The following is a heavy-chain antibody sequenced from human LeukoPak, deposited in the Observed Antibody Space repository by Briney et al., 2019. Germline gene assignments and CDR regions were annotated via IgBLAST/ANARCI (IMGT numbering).Heavy chain of an antibody. Sequence: GASVKVSCKASGGTFSSYAISWVRQAPGQGLEWMGRIIPILGIANYAQKFQGRVTITADKSTSTAYMELSSLRSEDTAVYYCATRNHNYYDSSGYYYFDYWGQGTLVTVSS. CDR3: ATRNHNYYDSSGYYYFDY. CDR2: IIPILGIA. V-gene: IGHV1-69*04. J-gene: IGHJ4*02. CDR1: GGTFSSYA. D-gene: IGHD3-22*01.